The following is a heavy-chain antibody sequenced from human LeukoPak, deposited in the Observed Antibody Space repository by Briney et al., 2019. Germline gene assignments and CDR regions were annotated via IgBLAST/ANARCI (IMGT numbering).Heavy chain of an antibody. CDR1: GDSVSSNSAA. J-gene: IGHJ3*02. CDR3: AGHTTSSRDTFDI. Sequence: SQTLSLTRAISGDSVSSNSAAWNWIRQSPSRGLEWLGRTYYRSRWYNDYAVSVKSRIIINADTSKNQFSLMLNSVTPDDTAVYYCAGHTTSSRDTFDIWGRGIMVTVSS. D-gene: IGHD2-2*01. V-gene: IGHV6-1*01. CDR2: TYYRSRWYN.